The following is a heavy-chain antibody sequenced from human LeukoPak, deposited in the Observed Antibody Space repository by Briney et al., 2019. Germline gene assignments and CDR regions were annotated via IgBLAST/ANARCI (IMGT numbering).Heavy chain of an antibody. V-gene: IGHV4-30-4*01. CDR3: ARVVXYMRAFDI. D-gene: IGHD6-6*01. Sequence: SETLSLTCTVSGGSISGGDYFWSWIRRPPGRGLEWIGYIYFSESTYYSPSLASRIAISIDTSNHQFSLMLRSVTAADTAMYYCARVVXYMRAFDIWGQGTIVTVSS. J-gene: IGHJ3*02. CDR1: GGSISGGDYF. CDR2: IYFSEST.